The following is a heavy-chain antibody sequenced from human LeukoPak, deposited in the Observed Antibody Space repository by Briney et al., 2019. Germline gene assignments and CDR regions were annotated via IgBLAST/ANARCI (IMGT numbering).Heavy chain of an antibody. Sequence: SETLSLTCTVSGGSISSYYWSWLRQPPGKGLEWIGYIYYSGSTNYNPSLKSRVTISVDTSKNQFSLKLSSVTAADTAVYYCARGNWGSVTPPFDYWGQGTLVTVSS. D-gene: IGHD4-17*01. J-gene: IGHJ4*02. CDR1: GGSISSYY. CDR3: ARGNWGSVTPPFDY. V-gene: IGHV4-59*08. CDR2: IYYSGST.